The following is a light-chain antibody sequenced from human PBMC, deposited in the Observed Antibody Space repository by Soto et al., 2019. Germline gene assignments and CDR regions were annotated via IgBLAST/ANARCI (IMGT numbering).Light chain of an antibody. V-gene: IGLV2-14*01. CDR3: FSYSTSRARI. J-gene: IGLJ2*01. CDR1: RSDVGGNNY. Sequence: QSALTQPASVSGSPGQWITISCTGTRSDVGGNNYVSWYKQKPAKAPKLVIYDVSHRPSGVSERFFGSKSGNTASLIISGLQAEDEADYYCFSYSTSRARIFGGGTKVTVL. CDR2: DVS.